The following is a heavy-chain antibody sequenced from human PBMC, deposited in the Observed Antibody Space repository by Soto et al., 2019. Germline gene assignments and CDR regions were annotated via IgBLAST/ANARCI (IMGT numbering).Heavy chain of an antibody. CDR3: AKDLYGSGWYDHFDP. CDR2: ISHDGGVK. Sequence: QVHLVESGGGVVQPGRSLRLSCAASGFTFSTTGMHWVRQAPGKGLEWVAMISHDGGVKHYTDSVKGRFTISRDTSNNAVYLQMNSLRPEYTAVYHFAKDLYGSGWYDHFDPCGHGTLVTVSS. D-gene: IGHD6-19*01. J-gene: IGHJ5*02. V-gene: IGHV3-30*18. CDR1: GFTFSTTG.